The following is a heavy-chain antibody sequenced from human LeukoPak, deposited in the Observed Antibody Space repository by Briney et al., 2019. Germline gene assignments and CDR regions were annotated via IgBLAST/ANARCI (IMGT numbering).Heavy chain of an antibody. CDR1: GFTFSSYT. Sequence: GGSLRLSCTASGFTFSSYTMSWVRQAPGKGLKWVSTITTGGPNTYYADSVKGRFTVSRDDSKNTLYLQMNSLRAEDTAVYYCVKETSSGNFVTIDCWGQGALVTVSS. CDR2: ITTGGPNT. J-gene: IGHJ4*02. V-gene: IGHV3-23*01. D-gene: IGHD1-26*01. CDR3: VKETSSGNFVTIDC.